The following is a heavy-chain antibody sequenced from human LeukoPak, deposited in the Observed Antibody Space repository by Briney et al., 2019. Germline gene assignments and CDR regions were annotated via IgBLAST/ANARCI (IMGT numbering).Heavy chain of an antibody. J-gene: IGHJ4*02. CDR3: AREASNYRPYYFDY. CDR1: GGSISSYY. CDR2: IYTSGST. Sequence: SETLSLTCTVSGGSISSYYWSWIRQPAGKGLEWIGRIYTSGSTNYNPSLKSRVTMSVDTSKNQFSLKLSSVTAADTAVYYCAREASNYRPYYFDYWGQGTLVTVFS. D-gene: IGHD1-7*01. V-gene: IGHV4-4*07.